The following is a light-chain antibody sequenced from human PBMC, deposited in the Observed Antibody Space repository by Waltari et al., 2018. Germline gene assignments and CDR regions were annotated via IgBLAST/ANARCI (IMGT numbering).Light chain of an antibody. Sequence: QSVLTQPPSASGTPGQRVTISCSGSSSNIGSNTVNWSQQLPGTAPKLLIYSNNQRPSGVPDRFSGSKSGTSASLAISGLQSEDEADYYCAAWDDSLNGFNVFGSGTKVTVL. V-gene: IGLV1-44*01. CDR2: SNN. J-gene: IGLJ6*01. CDR3: AAWDDSLNGFNV. CDR1: SSNIGSNT.